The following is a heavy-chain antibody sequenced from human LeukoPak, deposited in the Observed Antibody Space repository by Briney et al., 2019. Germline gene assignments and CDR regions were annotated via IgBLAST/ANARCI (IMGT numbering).Heavy chain of an antibody. D-gene: IGHD6-13*01. CDR1: GFSFSGYD. Sequence: GGSLRLSCEASGFSFSGYDMHWVRQPTGKGLEWVSAMGTAGDTYYPDSVRGRFTISRENAKNSLDLQMHSLRDGATAVYYCARSPSYSSSWYALDYWGQGTLVTVSS. V-gene: IGHV3-13*01. CDR2: MGTAGDT. CDR3: ARSPSYSSSWYALDY. J-gene: IGHJ4*02.